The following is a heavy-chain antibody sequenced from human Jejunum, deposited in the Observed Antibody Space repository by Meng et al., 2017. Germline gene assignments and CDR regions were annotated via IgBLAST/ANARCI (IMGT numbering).Heavy chain of an antibody. J-gene: IGHJ4*02. CDR3: TRLHCSGGGCPDY. Sequence: GESLKISCRTSGFTFGDYAMSWIRQAPGKGLEWIGFIRRKAYGGTTEYAASVKGRFTILRDDSKSIAYLQMNSLKTEDTAVYYCTRLHCSGGGCPDYWGQGTLVTVSS. D-gene: IGHD2-15*01. CDR1: GFTFGDYA. CDR2: IRRKAYGGTT. V-gene: IGHV3-49*03.